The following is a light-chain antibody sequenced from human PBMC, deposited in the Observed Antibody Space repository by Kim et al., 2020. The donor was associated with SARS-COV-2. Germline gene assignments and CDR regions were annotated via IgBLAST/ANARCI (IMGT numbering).Light chain of an antibody. CDR1: QSFSSN. V-gene: IGKV3-15*01. CDR3: QQYKNCPPVT. J-gene: IGKJ5*01. CDR2: CAS. Sequence: EIVLTQSPATLSVSPGERATLSCRASQSFSSNFAWYQQKPGQAPRLLIYCASTRATGIPARLSGSGSGTEFTLTISSLQSEDFAVYYCQQYKNCPPVTFGQGTRLGFK.